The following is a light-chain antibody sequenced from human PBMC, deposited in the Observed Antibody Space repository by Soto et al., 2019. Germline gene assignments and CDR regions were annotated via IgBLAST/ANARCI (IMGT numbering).Light chain of an antibody. CDR2: DDS. Sequence: YELTQTPSVSVAPGQAARITCGVNDSGNKNVRGVQQEPGQAPVLVVYDDSDRPTGIPERFSGSNSGNMATLTTSRVEAGDDADYCCQVWDRPSQRYVFATGTKVTVL. V-gene: IGLV3-21*02. J-gene: IGLJ1*01. CDR1: DSGNKN. CDR3: QVWDRPSQRYV.